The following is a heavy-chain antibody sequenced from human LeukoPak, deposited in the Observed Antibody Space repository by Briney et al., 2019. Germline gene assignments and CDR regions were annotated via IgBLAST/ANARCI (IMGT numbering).Heavy chain of an antibody. CDR1: GYTFTNCD. CDR2: MNPDSGNT. V-gene: IGHV1-8*03. CDR3: ARGPYCRSTSCPYYLDV. D-gene: IGHD2-2*01. Sequence: ASVKVSCKASGYTFTNCDINWVRQATGQGLEWMGWMNPDSGNTGYAQKFQGRVTITKNTSISTAYMELSSLRSEDTALYYCARGPYCRSTSCPYYLDVWGKGTTVTVSS. J-gene: IGHJ6*03.